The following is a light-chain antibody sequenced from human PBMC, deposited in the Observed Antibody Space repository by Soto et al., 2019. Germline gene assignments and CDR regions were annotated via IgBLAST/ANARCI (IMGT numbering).Light chain of an antibody. V-gene: IGKV3-20*01. CDR2: DAS. Sequence: EIVLTQSPGPLSLSPGERATLSCRASQSVSSSFLAWYQQKVGQAPRLLIYDASSRATGIPDRVNGRGSGTDFTITVNRPEPGDLAEYYCQYYCSSPPTFGQGARLDIK. CDR3: QYYCSSPPT. J-gene: IGKJ5*01. CDR1: QSVSSSF.